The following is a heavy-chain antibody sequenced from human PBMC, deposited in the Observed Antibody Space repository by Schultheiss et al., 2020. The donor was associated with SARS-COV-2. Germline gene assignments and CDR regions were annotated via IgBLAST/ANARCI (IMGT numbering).Heavy chain of an antibody. CDR3: ARDRELPPYYYYYGMDV. J-gene: IGHJ6*02. CDR2: IWYDGSNK. V-gene: IGHV3-30*19. CDR1: GFTFSSYG. Sequence: GGSLRLSCAASGFTFSSYGMHWVRQAPGKGLEWVAVIWYDGSNKYYADSVKGRFTISRDNSKNTLYLQMNSLRAEDTAVYYCARDRELPPYYYYYGMDVWGQGTTVTVSS. D-gene: IGHD1-7*01.